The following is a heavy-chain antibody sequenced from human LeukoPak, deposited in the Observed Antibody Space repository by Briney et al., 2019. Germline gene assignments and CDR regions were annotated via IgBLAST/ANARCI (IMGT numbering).Heavy chain of an antibody. V-gene: IGHV1-69*01. CDR2: IIPIFGTA. Sequence: GALVKVSCKASGGTFSSYAISWVRQAPGQGLEWMGGIIPIFGTANYAQKFRGRVTITADESTSTAYMELSSLRSEDTAVYYCAREKSLGDFWSGYSEYWGQGTLVTVSS. J-gene: IGHJ4*02. CDR1: GGTFSSYA. CDR3: AREKSLGDFWSGYSEY. D-gene: IGHD3-3*01.